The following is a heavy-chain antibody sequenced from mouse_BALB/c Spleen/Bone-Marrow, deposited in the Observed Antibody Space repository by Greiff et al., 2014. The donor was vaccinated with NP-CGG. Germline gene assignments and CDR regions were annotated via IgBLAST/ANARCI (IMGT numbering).Heavy chain of an antibody. V-gene: IGHV1-54*01. CDR3: ARGDLYYGNLYAMDY. CDR2: INPGSGGT. Sequence: QVQLKESGAELVRPGTSVKVSCKASGYAFTNYLIEWIKKRPGQGLEWIGVINPGSGGTNYNEKFKGKATLTADKSSSTAYMQLSSLTSDDSAVNFCARGDLYYGNLYAMDYWGQGTSVTVSS. D-gene: IGHD2-1*01. J-gene: IGHJ4*01. CDR1: GYAFTNYL.